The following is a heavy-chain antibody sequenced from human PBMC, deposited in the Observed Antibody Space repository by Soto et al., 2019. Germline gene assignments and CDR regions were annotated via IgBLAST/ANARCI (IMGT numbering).Heavy chain of an antibody. V-gene: IGHV3-30-3*01. J-gene: IGHJ4*02. CDR1: GFTFSSYA. Sequence: GGSLRLSCAASGFTFSSYAMHWVRQAPGQGLEWVAVISYDGSNKYYADSVKGRFTVSRDNSKKTLYLQMNSLRADDTGVYYCVRGGSCRGGSCYPNLNFYGDSECFDYWGQGTLVTVSS. CDR3: VRGGSCRGGSCYPNLNFYGDSECFDY. CDR2: ISYDGSNK. D-gene: IGHD2-15*01.